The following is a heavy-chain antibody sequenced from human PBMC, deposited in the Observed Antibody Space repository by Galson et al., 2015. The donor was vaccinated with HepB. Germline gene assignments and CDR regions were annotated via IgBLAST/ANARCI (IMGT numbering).Heavy chain of an antibody. V-gene: IGHV4-59*08. CDR1: GGSISSYY. CDR2: IYYSGST. Sequence: ETLSLTCTVSGGSISSYYWSWIRQPPGKGLEWIGYIYYSGSTNYNPSLKSRVTISVDTSKNQFSLKLSSVTAADTAVYYCARHDTAMVRFDYWGQGTLVTVSS. J-gene: IGHJ4*02. CDR3: ARHDTAMVRFDY. D-gene: IGHD5-18*01.